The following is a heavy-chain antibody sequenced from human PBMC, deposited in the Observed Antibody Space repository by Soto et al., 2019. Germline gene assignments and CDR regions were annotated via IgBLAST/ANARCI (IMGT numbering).Heavy chain of an antibody. V-gene: IGHV1-46*03. Sequence: ASVKVSCKASGYTFTSYYMHWVRQAPGQGLEWMGIINPSGGSTSYAQKFQGRVTMTRDTSTSTVYMELSSLRSEDTAVYYCARDVVSASIDGYCMDVWGKGPTVTVSS. CDR3: ARDVVSASIDGYCMDV. D-gene: IGHD2-2*01. J-gene: IGHJ6*03. CDR2: INPSGGST. CDR1: GYTFTSYY.